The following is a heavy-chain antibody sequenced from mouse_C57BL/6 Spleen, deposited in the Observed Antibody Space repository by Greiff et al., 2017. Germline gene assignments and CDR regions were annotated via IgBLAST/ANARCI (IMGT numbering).Heavy chain of an antibody. CDR1: GYTFTNHT. CDR2: IYPSDGST. CDR3: ARSECGSRGYFDD. Sequence: VQLLQSDAELAKPGASVKISCKASGYTFTNHTIHWIKQRPGQGLEWIGYIYPSDGSTKYNEKFKGKATLTADKSSSTAYMQLSSLTSEDSAVYFCARSECGSRGYFDDWGKGTTVTVSA. J-gene: IGHJ1*03. V-gene: IGHV1-78*01. D-gene: IGHD1-1*02.